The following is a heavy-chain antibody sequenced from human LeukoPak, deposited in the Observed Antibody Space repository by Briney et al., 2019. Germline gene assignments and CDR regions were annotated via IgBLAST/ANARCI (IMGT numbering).Heavy chain of an antibody. CDR3: TKGPSFDY. Sequence: HPGGSLRLSCAASGFTFDDYAMHWVRQAPGKGLEWVSGISWNSGTIGYADSVKGRFTISRDNAKNSLYLQMNSLRAEDTALYYCTKGPSFDYWDQGTLVTVSS. CDR2: ISWNSGTI. J-gene: IGHJ4*02. V-gene: IGHV3-9*01. CDR1: GFTFDDYA.